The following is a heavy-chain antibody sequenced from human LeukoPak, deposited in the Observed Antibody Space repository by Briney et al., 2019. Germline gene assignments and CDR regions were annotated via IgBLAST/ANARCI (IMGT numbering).Heavy chain of an antibody. CDR2: IYSGGST. J-gene: IGHJ3*02. CDR3: AREDSSGWYYAFDI. Sequence: GGSLRLSCAASGFTVSSNYMSWVRQAPGKGLEWVSVIYSGGSTYYADSVKGRFTISRDNSKNTLYLQMNSLRAEDTAVYYCAREDSSGWYYAFDIWGQGTMVTVSS. CDR1: GFTVSSNY. V-gene: IGHV3-66*01. D-gene: IGHD6-19*01.